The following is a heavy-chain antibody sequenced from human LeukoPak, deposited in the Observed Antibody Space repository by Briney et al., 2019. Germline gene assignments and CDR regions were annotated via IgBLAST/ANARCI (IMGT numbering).Heavy chain of an antibody. CDR1: GGSISSYY. Sequence: PSETLSLTCTVSGGSISSYYWSWIRQPAGKGLEWIGRIYTSGSTNYNPSLKSRVTMSVDTSKNQFSLKLSSVTAADTAVYYCARGRDVLLGDYYYYMDVWGKGTTVTVSS. CDR2: IYTSGST. J-gene: IGHJ6*03. V-gene: IGHV4-4*07. D-gene: IGHD2-15*01. CDR3: ARGRDVLLGDYYYYMDV.